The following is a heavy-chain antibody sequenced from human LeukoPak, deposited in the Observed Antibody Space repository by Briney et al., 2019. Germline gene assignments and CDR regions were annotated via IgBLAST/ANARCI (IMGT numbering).Heavy chain of an antibody. J-gene: IGHJ4*02. Sequence: TGGSLRLSCAASGFTFSSYGMHWVRQAPGKGLEWVAFIRYDGSNKYYADSVKGRFTISRDNSKNTLYLQMNSLRAEDTAVYYCAKDGDRSSWYPFYFDYWGQGTLVTVSS. V-gene: IGHV3-30*02. D-gene: IGHD6-13*01. CDR2: IRYDGSNK. CDR1: GFTFSSYG. CDR3: AKDGDRSSWYPFYFDY.